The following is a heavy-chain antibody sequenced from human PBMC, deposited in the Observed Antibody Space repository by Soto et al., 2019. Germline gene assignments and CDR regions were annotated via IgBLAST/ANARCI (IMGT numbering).Heavy chain of an antibody. CDR1: GYSFTNLC. CDR2: IDPSDSDT. CDR3: ASRDGYNSNYYYYYGMDV. Sequence: PGLLLHVSCKGSGYSFTNLCTSRMRKMTGKGLEWMGRIDPSDSDTRYSPSFQGHVTISADKSISTAYLQWSSLKASDTAMYYCASRDGYNSNYYYYYGMDVWGQGTTVTVSS. D-gene: IGHD5-12*01. V-gene: IGHV5-10-1*01. J-gene: IGHJ6*02.